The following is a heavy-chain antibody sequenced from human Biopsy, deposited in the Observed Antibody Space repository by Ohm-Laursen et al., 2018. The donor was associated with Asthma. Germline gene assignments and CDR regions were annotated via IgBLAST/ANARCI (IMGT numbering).Heavy chain of an antibody. Sequence: SLRLSCTSSGFTVSTNGISWVRQPPGKGLEWVSVIYSGGGTYYADSVQRRVTISRDNSKNTLSLQMNSLRAEDTAVYYCARAYGGSFFSGSFDIWGQGTMVTVSS. CDR2: IYSGGGT. CDR1: GFTVSTNG. D-gene: IGHD4-23*01. J-gene: IGHJ3*02. V-gene: IGHV3-53*01. CDR3: ARAYGGSFFSGSFDI.